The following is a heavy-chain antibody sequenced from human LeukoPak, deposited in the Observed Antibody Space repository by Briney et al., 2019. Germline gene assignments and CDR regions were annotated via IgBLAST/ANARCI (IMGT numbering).Heavy chain of an antibody. CDR2: IYYTGGT. CDR1: GGSISYFY. Sequence: PSETLSLTCAVSGGSISYFYWSWIRQPPGKGLEWIGYIYYTGGTNYNPSLKSRVTVSVDTSKNQFSLKLSSVTAADTAVYYCASSSGRGAFDIWGQGTMVTVSS. V-gene: IGHV4-59*12. J-gene: IGHJ3*02. D-gene: IGHD6-19*01. CDR3: ASSSGRGAFDI.